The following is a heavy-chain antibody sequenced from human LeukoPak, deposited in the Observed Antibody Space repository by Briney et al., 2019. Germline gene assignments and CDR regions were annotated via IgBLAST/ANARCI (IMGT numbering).Heavy chain of an antibody. V-gene: IGHV3-48*03. CDR3: ARDRGPTYYYDSSGYYRGHFDY. Sequence: GGSLRLSCAASGFTFSSYEMNWVRQAPGKGLEWVPYISSSGSTIYYADSVKGRFTISRDNAKNSLYLQMNSLRAEDTALYYCARDRGPTYYYDSSGYYRGHFDYWGQGTLVTVSS. J-gene: IGHJ4*02. CDR2: ISSSGSTI. D-gene: IGHD3-22*01. CDR1: GFTFSSYE.